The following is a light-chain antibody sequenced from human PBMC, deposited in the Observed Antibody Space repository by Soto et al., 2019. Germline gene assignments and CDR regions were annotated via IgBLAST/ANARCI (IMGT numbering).Light chain of an antibody. J-gene: IGKJ1*01. CDR2: GAS. Sequence: DIQMTQSPSSLSASVGDRVTITCRASQSISNYLNWYQQKPGKAPKLLIYGASSLQSGVPSRFSGSGSGTDFTLTISSLQPEDFATYYCEQSYSTRCTFGQGTKVEIK. CDR1: QSISNY. CDR3: EQSYSTRCT. V-gene: IGKV1-39*01.